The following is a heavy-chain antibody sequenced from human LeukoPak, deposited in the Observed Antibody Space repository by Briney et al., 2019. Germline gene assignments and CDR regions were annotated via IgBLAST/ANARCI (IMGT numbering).Heavy chain of an antibody. Sequence: ASVKVSCKTSGYPFTGYYIHWVRQAPGQGLEWMGWINPNSGGTNYAQKFQGRVTMTRDTSISTAYMELSRLRSDDTAVYYCAREIQLAYCSSTSCYPRRWFDPWGQGTLVTVSS. J-gene: IGHJ5*02. D-gene: IGHD2-2*01. CDR3: AREIQLAYCSSTSCYPRRWFDP. V-gene: IGHV1-2*02. CDR1: GYPFTGYY. CDR2: INPNSGGT.